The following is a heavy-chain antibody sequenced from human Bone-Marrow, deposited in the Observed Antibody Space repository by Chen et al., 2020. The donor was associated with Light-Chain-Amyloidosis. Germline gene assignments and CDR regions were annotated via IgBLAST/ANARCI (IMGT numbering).Heavy chain of an antibody. CDR2: IWFDGSNK. CDR3: VRDRTGGLDAFDY. Sequence: QVQLVESGGGVVQPGRSLRLSCAVSGFIFKDYGMHWVRQAPGKGLGWVAVIWFDGSNKYYADSVKGRFTISRDNSKNTLDLEMNSLRAEDTAVYFCVRDRTGGLDAFDYWGQGTLVTVSS. CDR1: GFIFKDYG. J-gene: IGHJ4*02. D-gene: IGHD7-27*01. V-gene: IGHV3-33*01.